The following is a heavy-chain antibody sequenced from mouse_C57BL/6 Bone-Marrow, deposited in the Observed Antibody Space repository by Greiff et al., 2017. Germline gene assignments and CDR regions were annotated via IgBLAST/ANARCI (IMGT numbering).Heavy chain of an antibody. V-gene: IGHV5-9-1*02. Sequence: EVQVVESGAGLVKPGGSLKLSCAASGFTFSSYAMSWVRQTPEKRLEWVAYISSGGDYIYYADTVKGRFTISRDNARNTLYLQMSSLKSEVTAMYYCTRDYYYGIAYWGQGTLVTVSA. CDR2: ISSGGDYI. CDR1: GFTFSSYA. J-gene: IGHJ3*01. D-gene: IGHD1-1*01. CDR3: TRDYYYGIAY.